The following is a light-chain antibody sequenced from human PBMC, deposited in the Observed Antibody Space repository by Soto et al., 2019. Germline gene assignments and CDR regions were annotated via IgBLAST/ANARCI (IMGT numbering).Light chain of an antibody. J-gene: IGKJ4*01. CDR3: QQSYSTPRLT. CDR1: QSISSY. V-gene: IGKV1-39*01. Sequence: IQMTQSPSSLSASVGDRVTITCRASQSISSYLNWYQQKPGKAPKLLIYAASSLQSGVPSRFSGSGSGTDFTLTISSLQPEDFATYYCQQSYSTPRLTFGGGTKVDI. CDR2: AAS.